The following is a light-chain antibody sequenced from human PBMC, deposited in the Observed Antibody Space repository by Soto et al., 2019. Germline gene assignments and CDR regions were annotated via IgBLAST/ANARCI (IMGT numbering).Light chain of an antibody. CDR2: GAS. CDR3: QQVRISVAT. J-gene: IGKJ1*01. Sequence: EIVLTQSPGTLSLSPGERATLSCRASQSVRTNNLAWYQQKPGQAPRLLMYGASTRATGIPDRFSGSGSGTDFTLTISRLEHEDFAVYCGQQVRISVATCGEGTKVEIK. CDR1: QSVRTNN. V-gene: IGKV3-20*01.